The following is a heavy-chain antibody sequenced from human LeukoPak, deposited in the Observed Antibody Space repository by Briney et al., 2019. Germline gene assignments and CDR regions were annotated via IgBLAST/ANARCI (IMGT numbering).Heavy chain of an antibody. CDR2: IYYSGST. J-gene: IGHJ3*02. V-gene: IGHV4-59*01. Sequence: SEALSLTCTVSGGSISSYYWSWIRQPPGKGLEWIGYIYYSGSTNYNPSLKSRVTISVDTSKNQFSLKLSSVTAADTAVYYCARDSTVADDAFDIWGQGTMVTVSS. D-gene: IGHD4-17*01. CDR1: GGSISSYY. CDR3: ARDSTVADDAFDI.